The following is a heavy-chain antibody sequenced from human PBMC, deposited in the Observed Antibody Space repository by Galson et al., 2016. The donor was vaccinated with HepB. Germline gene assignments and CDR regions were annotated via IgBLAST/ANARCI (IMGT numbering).Heavy chain of an antibody. Sequence: SLRLSCAASGFTFSTYWMSWLRLSPGKGLEWVGQINQDESEKYYADSVKGRFTISRDNAKNSLYLQMNFLRAEDTAVYYCARDVNGGNFDWWGQGTLVTVFS. CDR2: INQDESEK. CDR1: GFTFSTYW. CDR3: ARDVNGGNFDW. J-gene: IGHJ4*02. D-gene: IGHD4-23*01. V-gene: IGHV3-7*03.